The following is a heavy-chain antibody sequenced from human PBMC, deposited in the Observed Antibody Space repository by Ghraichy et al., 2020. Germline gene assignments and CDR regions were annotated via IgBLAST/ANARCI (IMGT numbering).Heavy chain of an antibody. D-gene: IGHD3-22*01. Sequence: SVKVSCKASGGTFSSYAISWVRQAPGQGLEWMGRIIPILGIANYAQKFQGRVTITADKSTSTAYMELSSLRSEDTAVYYCARFGHISATYGMDVWGQGTTVTVSS. CDR2: IIPILGIA. CDR3: ARFGHISATYGMDV. J-gene: IGHJ6*02. V-gene: IGHV1-69*04. CDR1: GGTFSSYA.